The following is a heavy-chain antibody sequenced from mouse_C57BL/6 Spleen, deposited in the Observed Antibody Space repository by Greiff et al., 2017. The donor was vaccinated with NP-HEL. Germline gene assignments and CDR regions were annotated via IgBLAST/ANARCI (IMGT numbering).Heavy chain of an antibody. Sequence: VQLQQSGPELVKPGASVKISCKASGYSFTGYYMNWVKQSPEQSLEWIGEINPSTGGTTYNQKFKAKATLTVDKSSSTAYMQLKSLTSEASAVYYCATYYGSSYSYYAMDYWGQGTSVTVSS. CDR3: ATYYGSSYSYYAMDY. CDR1: GYSFTGYY. CDR2: INPSTGGT. V-gene: IGHV1-42*01. J-gene: IGHJ4*01. D-gene: IGHD1-1*01.